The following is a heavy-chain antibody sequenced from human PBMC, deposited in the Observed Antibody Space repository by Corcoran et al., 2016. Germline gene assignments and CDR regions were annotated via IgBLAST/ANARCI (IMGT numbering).Heavy chain of an antibody. J-gene: IGHJ4*02. V-gene: IGHV3-74*01. CDR3: APRRVGY. CDR1: GFTFSSYW. CDR2: INTDGSIT. Sequence: EVQLVESGGGLVQPGGSLRLSCVVSGFTFSSYWIHWVRQAPGKGLVWVSRINTDGSITDYADSVKGRFTISRDNAKNTLYLQMNSLRVEDTAVYYCAPRRVGYWGQGALVTVSS.